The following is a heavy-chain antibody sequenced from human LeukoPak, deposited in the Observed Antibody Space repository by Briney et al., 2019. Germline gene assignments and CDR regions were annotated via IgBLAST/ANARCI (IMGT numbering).Heavy chain of an antibody. D-gene: IGHD3-10*01. V-gene: IGHV4-30-2*01. J-gene: IGHJ4*02. CDR1: GGSISSGGYY. CDR3: ARDSTGELSTQGADY. Sequence: SETLSLTCTVSGGSISSGGYYWSWIRQPPGKGLEWIGYIYHSGSTYYNPSLKNRVTISVDRSKNQFSLKLSSVTAADTAVYYCARDSTGELSTQGADYWGQGTLVTVSS. CDR2: IYHSGST.